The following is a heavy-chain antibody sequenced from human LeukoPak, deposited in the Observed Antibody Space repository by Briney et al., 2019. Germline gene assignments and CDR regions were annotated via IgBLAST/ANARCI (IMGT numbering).Heavy chain of an antibody. CDR1: GYTFTNYA. V-gene: IGHV1-3*01. J-gene: IGHJ5*02. D-gene: IGHD2-15*01. CDR3: ARTPQFPQYNWFDP. CDR2: INAGNGNT. Sequence: ASVKVSCKASGYTFTNYAMHWVRQAPGQRLEWMGWINAGNGNTKYSQKFQGRVTITRDTSASTAYMELSSLRSEDTAVYYCARTPQFPQYNWFDPWGQGTLVTVSS.